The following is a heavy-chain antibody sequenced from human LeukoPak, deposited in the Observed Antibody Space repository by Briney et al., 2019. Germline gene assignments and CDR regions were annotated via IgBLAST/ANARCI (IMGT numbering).Heavy chain of an antibody. CDR1: GFTFSSYW. V-gene: IGHV3-21*01. D-gene: IGHD5-24*01. Sequence: PGGSLRLSCAASGFTFSSYWMSWVRQAPGKGLEWVSSISSSSSYIYYADSVKGRFTISRDNAKNSLYLQMNSLRAEDTAVYYCARGNSNPYYYYGMDVWGQGTTVTVSS. CDR2: ISSSSSYI. CDR3: ARGNSNPYYYYGMDV. J-gene: IGHJ6*02.